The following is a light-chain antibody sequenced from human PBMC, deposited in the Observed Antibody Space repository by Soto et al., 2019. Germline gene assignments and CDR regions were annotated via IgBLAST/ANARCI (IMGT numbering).Light chain of an antibody. CDR3: YSYSAYTTLWV. Sequence: QSALTQPASVSGSPGQSITISCTGTNSDVGGFNYVSWYQVHPGKAPKLLIYGVSNRPSGVSNRFSGSKSGNAASLTISGLQAEDEADYYCYSYSAYTTLWVFGGGTKLTVL. J-gene: IGLJ3*02. CDR2: GVS. CDR1: NSDVGGFNY. V-gene: IGLV2-14*01.